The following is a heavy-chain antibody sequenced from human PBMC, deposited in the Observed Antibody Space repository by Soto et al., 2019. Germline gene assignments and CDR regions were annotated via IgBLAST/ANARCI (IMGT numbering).Heavy chain of an antibody. Sequence: SVKVSCKASGGTFSSYAISWVRQAPGQGLEWMGGIIPIFGTANYAQKFQGRVTITADESTSTAYMELSSLRSEDTAVYYCARSRYYYDSSGYSPAGYYYYGMDVWGQGTTVTVSS. CDR3: ARSRYYYDSSGYSPAGYYYYGMDV. V-gene: IGHV1-69*13. J-gene: IGHJ6*02. CDR1: GGTFSSYA. CDR2: IIPIFGTA. D-gene: IGHD3-22*01.